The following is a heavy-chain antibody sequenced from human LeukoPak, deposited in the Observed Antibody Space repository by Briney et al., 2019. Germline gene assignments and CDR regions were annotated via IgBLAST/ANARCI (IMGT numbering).Heavy chain of an antibody. CDR1: GFTFSSYW. J-gene: IGHJ5*02. CDR2: INSDGYST. CDR3: ARDRRGYSGYDPGWFDP. D-gene: IGHD5-12*01. V-gene: IGHV3-74*01. Sequence: GGSLRLSCVASGFTFSSYWMHWVRQAPGKGLVWVSRINSDGYSTSYADSVKGRFTISRDNAKNTAYLQMNSLRAEDTAVYYCARDRRGYSGYDPGWFDPWGQGTLVTVSS.